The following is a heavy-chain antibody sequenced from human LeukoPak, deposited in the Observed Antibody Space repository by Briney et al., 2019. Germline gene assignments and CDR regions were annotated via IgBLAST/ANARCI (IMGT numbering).Heavy chain of an antibody. Sequence: GGSLRLSCAASGFTFTTYAMTWVRQAPGKGLELVSSINGADTGTNYADSVKGRFTISRDNSKNTLYLQMSSLRAEDTAVYYCAKGPANYCTSTSCWFDPWGQGTLVTVSS. J-gene: IGHJ5*02. CDR2: INGADTGT. D-gene: IGHD2-2*01. V-gene: IGHV3-23*01. CDR1: GFTFTTYA. CDR3: AKGPANYCTSTSCWFDP.